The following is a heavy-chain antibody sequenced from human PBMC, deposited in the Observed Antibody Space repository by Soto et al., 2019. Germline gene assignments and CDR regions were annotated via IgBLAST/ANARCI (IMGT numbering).Heavy chain of an antibody. CDR3: AREVGFYDYVWGSYFDY. Sequence: AGGSLRLSCAASGFTFSSYWMSWVRQAPGKGLEWVANIKQDGSEKYYVDSVKGRFTISRDNAKNSLYLQMNSLRAEDTAVYYCAREVGFYDYVWGSYFDYWGQGTLVTVSS. CDR1: GFTFSSYW. CDR2: IKQDGSEK. D-gene: IGHD3-16*01. V-gene: IGHV3-7*01. J-gene: IGHJ4*02.